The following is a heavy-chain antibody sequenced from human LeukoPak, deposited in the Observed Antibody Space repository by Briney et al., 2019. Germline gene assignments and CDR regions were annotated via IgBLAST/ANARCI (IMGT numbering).Heavy chain of an antibody. CDR3: ARAGGVEWLLPFDY. D-gene: IGHD3-3*01. J-gene: IGHJ4*02. V-gene: IGHV1-69*13. Sequence: SVKVSCKASGYTFTSYAISWVRQAPGQGLEWMGGIIPIFGTANYAQKFQGRVTITADESTSTAYMELSSLRSEDTAVYYCARAGGVEWLLPFDYWGQGTLVTVSS. CDR2: IIPIFGTA. CDR1: GYTFTSYA.